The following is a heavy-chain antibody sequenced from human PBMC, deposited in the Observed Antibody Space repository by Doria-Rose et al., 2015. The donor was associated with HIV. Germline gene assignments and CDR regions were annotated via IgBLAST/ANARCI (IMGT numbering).Heavy chain of an antibody. V-gene: IGHV1-8*01. D-gene: IGHD3-22*01. Sequence: QVQLVQSGAEVKKPGAPVRVSCKASGYTFTKHDINWVRQATGQGLEWMGWMTPNSGNTGLTQNTQVGTTMTRNTSPSTAYMELGSLRSEAGAVNYCARAAGYRGGYTTCDSFDNWGQGTMDPVSS. J-gene: IGHJ3*02. CDR2: MTPNSGNT. CDR3: ARAAGYRGGYTTCDSFDN. CDR1: GYTFTKHD.